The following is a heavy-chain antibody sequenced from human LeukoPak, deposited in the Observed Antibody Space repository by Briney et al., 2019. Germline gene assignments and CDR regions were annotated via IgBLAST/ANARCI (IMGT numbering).Heavy chain of an antibody. CDR2: ISAYNGNT. J-gene: IGHJ4*02. V-gene: IGHV1-18*01. Sequence: ASVKVSCKASGYTFTSYGISWVRQAPGQGLEWTGWISAYNGNTNYAQKLQGRVTMTTDTSTSTAYMELRSLRSDDTAVYYCARAKYYDSSGYYSPDYWGQGTLVTVSS. D-gene: IGHD3-22*01. CDR3: ARAKYYDSSGYYSPDY. CDR1: GYTFTSYG.